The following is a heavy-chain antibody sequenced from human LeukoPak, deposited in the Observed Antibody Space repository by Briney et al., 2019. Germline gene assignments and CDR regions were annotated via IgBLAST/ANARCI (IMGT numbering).Heavy chain of an antibody. J-gene: IGHJ4*02. CDR2: IYYSGST. CDR1: GGSISSYY. V-gene: IGHV4-59*08. D-gene: IGHD3-22*01. Sequence: MSSETLSLTCTVSGGSISSYYWSWIRQPPGKGLEWIGYIYYSGSTNYNPSLKSRVTISVDTSKNQFSLKLSSVTAADTAVYYCARRKGYYYDSSGYYPFDYWGQGTLVTVSS. CDR3: ARRKGYYYDSSGYYPFDY.